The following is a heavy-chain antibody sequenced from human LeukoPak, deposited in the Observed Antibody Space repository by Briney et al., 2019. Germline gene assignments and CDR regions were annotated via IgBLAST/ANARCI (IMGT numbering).Heavy chain of an antibody. CDR3: ARETSRDGYNGHYNYYMNV. V-gene: IGHV1-46*01. J-gene: IGHJ6*03. CDR1: GYTFTSYY. D-gene: IGHD5-24*01. CDR2: INLSGVST. Sequence: GASVTVSCKASGYTFTSYYMHWVRHPPAQGLERMGIINLSGVSTSYAQKFQGRVTMTRDMSTSTVYMELSSLRSEETAVYYWARETSRDGYNGHYNYYMNVGGKGTTVTVPS.